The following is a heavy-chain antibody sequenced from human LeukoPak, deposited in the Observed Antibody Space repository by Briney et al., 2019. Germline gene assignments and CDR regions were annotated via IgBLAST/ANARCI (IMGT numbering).Heavy chain of an antibody. CDR3: ARDHIAGYYYYYMDV. J-gene: IGHJ6*03. D-gene: IGHD6-13*01. Sequence: ASVKVSCKASGYTFTGYYMHWVRQAPGQGLEWMGWINPNSGGTNYAQKFQGRVTMTRDTSISTAYMELSRLRSDDTAVYHCARDHIAGYYYYYMDVWGKGTTVTVSS. V-gene: IGHV1-2*02. CDR2: INPNSGGT. CDR1: GYTFTGYY.